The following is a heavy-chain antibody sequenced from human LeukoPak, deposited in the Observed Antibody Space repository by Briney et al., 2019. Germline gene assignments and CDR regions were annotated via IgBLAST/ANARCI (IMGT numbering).Heavy chain of an antibody. CDR3: ASSDYYDSSGYPPRLLVPDAFDI. J-gene: IGHJ3*02. Sequence: KTGGSLRLSCAASGFTFSDYYMSWIRQAPGKGLEWVSYISSSGSTIYYADSVKGRFTISRDNAKNSLYLQMNSLRAEDTAVYYCASSDYYDSSGYPPRLLVPDAFDIWGQGTMVTV. CDR2: ISSSGSTI. D-gene: IGHD3-22*01. V-gene: IGHV3-11*04. CDR1: GFTFSDYY.